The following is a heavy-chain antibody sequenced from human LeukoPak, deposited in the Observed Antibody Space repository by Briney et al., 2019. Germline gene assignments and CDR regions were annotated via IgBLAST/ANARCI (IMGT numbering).Heavy chain of an antibody. Sequence: SETLSLTCPVSGYSISSGYYWGWIRQPPGKGLEWIGSIYHSGSTYYNPSLKSRVTISVDTSKNQFSLKLSSVTAADTAVYFCARWGSGTSPFDDWGQGTLVTVSS. CDR2: IYHSGST. V-gene: IGHV4-38-2*01. J-gene: IGHJ4*02. CDR1: GYSISSGYY. CDR3: ARWGSGTSPFDD. D-gene: IGHD3-16*01.